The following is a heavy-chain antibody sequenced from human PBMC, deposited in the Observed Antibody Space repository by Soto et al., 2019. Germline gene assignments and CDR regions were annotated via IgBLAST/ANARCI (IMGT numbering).Heavy chain of an antibody. CDR3: ARQDHVWGSYRYYYGMDV. J-gene: IGHJ6*02. Sequence: QVQLQESGPGLVKPSETLSLTCTVSGGSISSYYWSWIRQPPGKGVEWIGYIYYSGSTNYNPSLKSRVTISVDTSKNQFSLRLSSVTAADTAVYYCARQDHVWGSYRYYYGMDVWGQGTTVTVSS. V-gene: IGHV4-59*08. D-gene: IGHD3-16*02. CDR2: IYYSGST. CDR1: GGSISSYY.